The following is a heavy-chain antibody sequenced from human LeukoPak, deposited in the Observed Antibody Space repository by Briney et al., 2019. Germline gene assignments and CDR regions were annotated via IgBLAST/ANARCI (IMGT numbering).Heavy chain of an antibody. V-gene: IGHV3-21*04. CDR1: GFTFSSYS. Sequence: GGSLRLSCAASGFTFSSYSMNWVRQAPGKGLEWVSSISSSSSYIYYADSVKGRFTISRDNAKNSLYLQMNSLRAEDTAVYYCARFDSYGYFFDYWGQGTLVTVSS. CDR2: ISSSSSYI. CDR3: ARFDSYGYFFDY. J-gene: IGHJ4*02. D-gene: IGHD5-18*01.